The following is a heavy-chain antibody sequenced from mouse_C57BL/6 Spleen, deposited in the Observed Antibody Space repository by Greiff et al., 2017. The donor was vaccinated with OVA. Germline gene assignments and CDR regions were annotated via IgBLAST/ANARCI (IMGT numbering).Heavy chain of an antibody. V-gene: IGHV1-64*01. J-gene: IGHJ2*01. Sequence: QVQLQQPGAELVKPGASVKLSCKASGYTFTSYWMHWVKQRPGQGLEWIGMIHPNSGSTNYNEKFKSKATLTVDKPSSTAYMQLSSLTSEDSAVYYCARSDLYYFDYWGQGTTLTVSS. CDR2: IHPNSGST. CDR1: GYTFTSYW. CDR3: ARSDLYYFDY. D-gene: IGHD2-3*01.